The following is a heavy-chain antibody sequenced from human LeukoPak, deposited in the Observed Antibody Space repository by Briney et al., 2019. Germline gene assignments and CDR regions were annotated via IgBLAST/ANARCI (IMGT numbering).Heavy chain of an antibody. J-gene: IGHJ4*02. V-gene: IGHV1-2*02. Sequence: ASVKVSCKASGYTFTGYYMHWVRQAPGQGLEWMGWINPNSGGINYAQKFQGRVTMTRDTSISTAYMELSRLRSDDTAVYYCARDSRRDSGYDYWGQGTLVTVSS. CDR1: GYTFTGYY. CDR3: ARDSRRDSGYDY. D-gene: IGHD5-12*01. CDR2: INPNSGGI.